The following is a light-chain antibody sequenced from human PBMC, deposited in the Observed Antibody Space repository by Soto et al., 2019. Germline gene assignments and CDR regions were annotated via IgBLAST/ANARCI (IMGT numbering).Light chain of an antibody. CDR3: QQYNNWPXR. CDR1: QSVSSN. CDR2: GAS. V-gene: IGKV3-15*01. Sequence: EIVMTQSPATLSVSPGERATLSCRASQSVSSNLAWYQQKPGQAPRLLIYGASTRATGIPARFSGSGSGTEFTLTISSLQSEDFAVYYCQQYNNWPXRFGQGTRLEIK. J-gene: IGKJ5*01.